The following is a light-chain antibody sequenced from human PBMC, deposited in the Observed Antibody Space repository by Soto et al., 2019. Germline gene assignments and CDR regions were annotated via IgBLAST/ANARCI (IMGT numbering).Light chain of an antibody. CDR3: QQYNNFST. V-gene: IGKV3-15*01. J-gene: IGKJ1*01. CDR1: QSVSSN. Sequence: EIVMTQSPATLSVSPGETATLSCRASQSVSSNLAWYQQKPGQAPRLLIYGASTRATDIPARFSGSGSGTEFTLTISSLQSADFAVYYCQQYNNFSTFGQGTKVEIK. CDR2: GAS.